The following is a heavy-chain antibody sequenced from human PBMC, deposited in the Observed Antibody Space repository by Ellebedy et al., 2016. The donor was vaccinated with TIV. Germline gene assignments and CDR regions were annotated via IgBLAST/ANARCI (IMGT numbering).Heavy chain of an antibody. J-gene: IGHJ4*02. V-gene: IGHV1-2*02. D-gene: IGHD5-24*01. CDR1: GYTFTDYF. CDR3: ARGLGWLQRDSDY. Sequence: AASVQVSCKASGYTFTDYFLHWVRQAPGQELEWMGRINPDRGDTDYAKKYQGRITMTRDTSITTASMELRSLRSDDTAIYYCARGLGWLQRDSDYWGQGTLVTVSS. CDR2: INPDRGDT.